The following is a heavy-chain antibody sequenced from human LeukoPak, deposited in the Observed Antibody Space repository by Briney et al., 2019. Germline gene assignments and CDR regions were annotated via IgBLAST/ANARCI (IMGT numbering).Heavy chain of an antibody. CDR1: GCTFSSYW. CDR2: ISSDGSST. D-gene: IGHD1-1*01. J-gene: IGHJ4*02. Sequence: GGSLRLSCAASGCTFSSYWMHWVRQAPGKGLVWVSRISSDGSSTSYADSVKGRFTIFRDNAKNTLYLQMNSLGAEDTAVYYCARALPPSVNTPWKWGQGTQVTVSS. CDR3: ARALPPSVNTPWK. V-gene: IGHV3-74*01.